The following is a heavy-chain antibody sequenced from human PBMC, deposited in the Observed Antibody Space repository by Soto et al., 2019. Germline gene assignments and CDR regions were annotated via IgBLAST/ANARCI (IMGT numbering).Heavy chain of an antibody. CDR1: GFTFDDYA. CDR2: ISWNSGRI. J-gene: IGHJ3*02. D-gene: IGHD5-12*01. CDR3: AKDIGYSGYDCAFDI. Sequence: EVQLVESGGGLVQPGRSLRLSCAASGFTFDDYAMHWVRQAPGKGLEWVSGISWNSGRIGYADSVKGRFTISRDNAKNSLYLQMNSLRAEDTALYYCAKDIGYSGYDCAFDIGGQGTMVTVAS. V-gene: IGHV3-9*01.